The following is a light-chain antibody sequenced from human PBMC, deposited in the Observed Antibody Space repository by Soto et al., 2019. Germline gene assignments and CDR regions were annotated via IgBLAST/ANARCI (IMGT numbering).Light chain of an antibody. CDR2: GTS. J-gene: IGKJ1*01. CDR1: QNISRS. Sequence: EIVMTQSPATLSVSPGERATLSCRASQNISRSLAWYQQKPGQGPSLLIYGTSTRAGGVPARFSGSGSGTEFTLTISSLQPEDFTVYSCLQYHNLWAFGQGTKVDIK. V-gene: IGKV3-15*01. CDR3: LQYHNLWA.